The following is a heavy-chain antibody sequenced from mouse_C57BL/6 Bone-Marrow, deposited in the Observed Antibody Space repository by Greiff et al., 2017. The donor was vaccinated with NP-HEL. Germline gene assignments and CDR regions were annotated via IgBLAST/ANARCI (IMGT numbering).Heavy chain of an antibody. Sequence: EVQLQQSVAELVRPGASVKLSCTASGFNIKNTYMHWVKQRPEQGLEWIGRIDPANGNTKYAPKFQGKATITANTSSNTAYLQLSSLPKFQGKATIAADTSSNPAYLQLSRLTSEDTAIYYCARGDGYYGGDYWGQGTTLTVSS. CDR2: IDPANGNT. CDR1: GFNIKNTY. CDR3: ADTSSNPAYLQLSRLTSEDTAIYYCARGDGYYGGDY. D-gene: IGHD2-3*01. J-gene: IGHJ2*01. V-gene: IGHV14-3*01.